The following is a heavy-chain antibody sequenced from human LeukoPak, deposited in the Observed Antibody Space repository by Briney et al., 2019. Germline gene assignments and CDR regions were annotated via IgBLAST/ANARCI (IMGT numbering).Heavy chain of an antibody. V-gene: IGHV3-30*18. CDR1: GFTFSSYG. CDR2: ISYDGSNK. CDR3: AKGQAYYYDSSGYVDY. D-gene: IGHD3-22*01. Sequence: GGSLRLSCAASGFTFSSYGMHWVRQAPGKGLEWVAVISYDGSNKYYADSVKGRFTISRDNSKNTLYLQMNSLRAEDTAVYYCAKGQAYYYDSSGYVDYWGQGTLVTVSS. J-gene: IGHJ4*02.